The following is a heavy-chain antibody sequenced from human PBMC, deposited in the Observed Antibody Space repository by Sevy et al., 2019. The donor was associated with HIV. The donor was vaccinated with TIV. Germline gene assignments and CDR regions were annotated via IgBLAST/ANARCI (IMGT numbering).Heavy chain of an antibody. CDR3: ARGPVGLFDY. CDR2: INHFGST. D-gene: IGHD1-26*01. V-gene: IGHV4-34*01. CDR1: GGSFSGYY. J-gene: IGHJ4*02. Sequence: SETLSLTCAVYGGSFSGYYWNWIRQPPGKGLEWIGEINHFGSTNYNPSLKSQVTMSIDTSKNQLSLNLTSVTAADTAVYYCARGPVGLFDYWGQVSLVTVSS.